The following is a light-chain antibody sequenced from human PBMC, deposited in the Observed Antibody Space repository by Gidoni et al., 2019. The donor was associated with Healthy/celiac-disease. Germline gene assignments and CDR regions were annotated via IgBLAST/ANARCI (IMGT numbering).Light chain of an antibody. CDR2: DAS. CDR1: QTVSSS. Sequence: EIVLTQSPATLSLSPGERATLSCRASQTVSSSLAWYQQKPGQAPRLLIYDASNRATGVPARFSGSGSGTDFTLTISSLEPEDFAVYYCQQRISWPPGFTFGPGTKVDVK. V-gene: IGKV3-11*01. CDR3: QQRISWPPGFT. J-gene: IGKJ3*01.